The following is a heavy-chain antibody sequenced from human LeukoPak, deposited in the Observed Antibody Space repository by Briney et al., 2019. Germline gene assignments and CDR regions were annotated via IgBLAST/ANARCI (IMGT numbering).Heavy chain of an antibody. J-gene: IGHJ4*02. Sequence: GGSLRLSCAASGFTFSSYAMSWVRQAPGKGLEWVSAISSSGDNTYDADSVKGRFTISRDNSKNTLYLQMNSLRAEDTAVYYCAKDTSIGRYCTNGICSPFDYWGQGTPVTVSS. CDR1: GFTFSSYA. V-gene: IGHV3-23*01. CDR3: AKDTSIGRYCTNGICSPFDY. CDR2: ISSSGDNT. D-gene: IGHD2-8*01.